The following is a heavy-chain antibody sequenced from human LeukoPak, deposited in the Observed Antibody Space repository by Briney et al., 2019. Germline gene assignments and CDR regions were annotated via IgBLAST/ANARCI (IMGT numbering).Heavy chain of an antibody. CDR2: INHSGST. V-gene: IGHV4-34*01. J-gene: IGHJ4*02. D-gene: IGHD3-22*01. Sequence: PSETLSLTCAVYGGSFSGYYWSWIRQPPGKGLEWIGEINHSGSTNYNPSLKSRVTISVDTSKNQFSLKLSSVTAADTAVYYCATGPNSTYYYDSSGSYWGQGTLVTVSS. CDR1: GGSFSGYY. CDR3: ATGPNSTYYYDSSGSY.